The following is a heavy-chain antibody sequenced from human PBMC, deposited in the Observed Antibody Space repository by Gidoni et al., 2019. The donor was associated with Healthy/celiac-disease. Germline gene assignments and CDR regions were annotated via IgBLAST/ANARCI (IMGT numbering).Heavy chain of an antibody. J-gene: IGHJ6*02. Sequence: QVQLVQSGAEVKKPGASVKVSCTASGYTFTSYGISWVRQAPGQGLEWMGWISAYNGNTNYAQKLQGRVTMTTDTSTSTAYMELRSLRSDDTAVYYCARGLAAAGTGYYYGMDVWGQGTTVTVSS. CDR1: GYTFTSYG. V-gene: IGHV1-18*01. D-gene: IGHD6-13*01. CDR3: ARGLAAAGTGYYYGMDV. CDR2: ISAYNGNT.